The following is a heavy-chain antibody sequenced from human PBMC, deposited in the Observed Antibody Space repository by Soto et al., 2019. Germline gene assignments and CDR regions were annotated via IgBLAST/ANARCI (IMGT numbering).Heavy chain of an antibody. V-gene: IGHV3-23*01. J-gene: IGHJ4*02. CDR1: GFTFSSHA. CDR2: TSANGGST. D-gene: IGHD3-9*01. CDR3: AKAISTSRTLLDY. Sequence: EVQLLESGGGLVQTGGSLRLSCAASGFTFSSHAMRWVRQAPGKGLEWVSGTSANGGSTYYTDPVKGRFTISRDNAKNTLHLQMNSPRAEDTAVYDCAKAISTSRTLLDYWGQGTLVTVSS.